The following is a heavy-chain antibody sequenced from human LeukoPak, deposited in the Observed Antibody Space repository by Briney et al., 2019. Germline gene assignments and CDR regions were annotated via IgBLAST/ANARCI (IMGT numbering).Heavy chain of an antibody. CDR3: ARDLKGAIGYYDSSGYYPSGTFDI. CDR1: GFTFSSYW. J-gene: IGHJ3*02. D-gene: IGHD3-22*01. Sequence: GGSLRLSCAASGFTFSSYWMTWVRQAPGKGLEWVANIKQDGGDKYYVDSVKGRFTISRDNAKNSLYLQMNSLRAEDTAVYYCARDLKGAIGYYDSSGYYPSGTFDIWGQGTMVTVSS. CDR2: IKQDGGDK. V-gene: IGHV3-7*01.